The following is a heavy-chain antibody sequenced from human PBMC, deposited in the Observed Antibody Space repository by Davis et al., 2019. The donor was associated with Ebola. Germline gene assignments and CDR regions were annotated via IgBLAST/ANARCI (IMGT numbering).Heavy chain of an antibody. D-gene: IGHD3-3*01. V-gene: IGHV4-4*02. CDR2: IYHSGST. J-gene: IGHJ6*02. CDR3: ARYYDFWSGYYPDV. Sequence: MPGGSLRLSCTVSGGSISSSNWWSWVRQPPGKGLEWIGEIYHSGSTNYNPSLKSRVTISVDKSKNQFSLKLSSVTAADTAVYYCARYYDFWSGYYPDVWGQGTTVTVSS. CDR1: GGSISSSNW.